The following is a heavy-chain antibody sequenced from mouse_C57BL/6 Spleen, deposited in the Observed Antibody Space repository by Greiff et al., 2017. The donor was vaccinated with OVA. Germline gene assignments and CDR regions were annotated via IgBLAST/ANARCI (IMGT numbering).Heavy chain of an antibody. Sequence: EVQLQESGPGMVKPSQSLSLTCTVTGYSITSGYDWHWIRHFPGNKLEWMGYISYSGSTNYNPSLKSRITITHDTSKNHFFLKLNSVTTEDTATYYCARGDSTFPMDYWGQGTSVTVSS. CDR2: ISYSGST. CDR1: GYSITSGYD. V-gene: IGHV3-1*01. CDR3: ARGDSTFPMDY. J-gene: IGHJ4*01. D-gene: IGHD4-1*02.